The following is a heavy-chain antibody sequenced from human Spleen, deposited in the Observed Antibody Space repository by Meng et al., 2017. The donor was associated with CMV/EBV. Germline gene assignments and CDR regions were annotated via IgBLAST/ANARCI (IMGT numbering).Heavy chain of an antibody. CDR1: GFSLSTSGVS. D-gene: IGHD3-22*01. CDR3: AHTLYYYDSSGYYHY. J-gene: IGHJ4*02. Sequence: ITLKELRPLLVKPTQTLTLTCTFSGFSLSTSGVSVGWIRQPPGKALEWLALIYWDDDKRYSPSLKSRLTITKDTSKNQVVLTMTNMDPVDTATYYCAHTLYYYDSSGYYHYWGQGTLVTVSS. CDR2: IYWDDDK. V-gene: IGHV2-5*02.